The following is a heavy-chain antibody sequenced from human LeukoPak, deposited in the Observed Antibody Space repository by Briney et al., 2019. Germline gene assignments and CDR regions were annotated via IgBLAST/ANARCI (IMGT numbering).Heavy chain of an antibody. CDR2: IHYTGTT. CDR1: SGSISSSSNY. J-gene: IGHJ4*02. V-gene: IGHV4-39*01. D-gene: IGHD6-19*01. Sequence: PSGTLSLTCTVSSGSISSSSNYWGWIRQPPGEGLEWIGSIHYTGTTYYNPSLKSRVTISIDMSKVQLSLELTSVTAADTAVYYCARPPVYSSGWYYFDYWGQGTLVTVSS. CDR3: ARPPVYSSGWYYFDY.